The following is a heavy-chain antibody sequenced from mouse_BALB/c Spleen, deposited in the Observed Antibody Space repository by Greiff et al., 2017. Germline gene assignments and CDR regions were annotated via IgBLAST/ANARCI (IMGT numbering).Heavy chain of an antibody. Sequence: VQGVESGPGLVAPSQSLSITCTVSGFSLTSYGVHWVRQPPGKGLEWLGVIWAGGSTNYNSALMSRLSISKDNSKSQVFLKMNSLQTDDTAMYYCARSYDYERVFDYWGQGTTLTVSS. D-gene: IGHD2-4*01. V-gene: IGHV2-9*02. CDR2: IWAGGST. CDR3: ARSYDYERVFDY. J-gene: IGHJ2*01. CDR1: GFSLTSYG.